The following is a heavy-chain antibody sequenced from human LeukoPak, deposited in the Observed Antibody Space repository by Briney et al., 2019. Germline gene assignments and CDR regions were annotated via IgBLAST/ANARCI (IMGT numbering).Heavy chain of an antibody. D-gene: IGHD3-9*01. CDR3: TTAGGSELRFFDPSY. Sequence: PGGSLRLSCAASGFTFSSFAFHWVRQAPGGGLEWVAVISFDGTSKFYTDSVRGRFTISRDNSKNTLYLQMNSLKTEDTAVYYCTTAGGSELRFFDPSYWGQGTLVTVSS. V-gene: IGHV3-30-3*01. CDR1: GFTFSSFA. CDR2: ISFDGTSK. J-gene: IGHJ4*02.